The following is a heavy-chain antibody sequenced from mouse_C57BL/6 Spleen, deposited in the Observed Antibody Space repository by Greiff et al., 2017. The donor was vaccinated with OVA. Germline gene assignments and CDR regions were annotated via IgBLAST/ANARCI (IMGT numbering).Heavy chain of an antibody. CDR1: GYAFTNYL. CDR2: INPGSGGT. CDR3: ARGYDYDWYFDV. J-gene: IGHJ1*03. V-gene: IGHV1-54*01. D-gene: IGHD2-4*01. Sequence: QVQLQQSGAELVRPGTSVKVSCKASGYAFTNYLIEWVKQRPGQGLEWIGVINPGSGGTNYNEKFKGKATLTADKSSSTAYMQLSSLTSEDSAVYFCARGYDYDWYFDVWGTGTTVTVSS.